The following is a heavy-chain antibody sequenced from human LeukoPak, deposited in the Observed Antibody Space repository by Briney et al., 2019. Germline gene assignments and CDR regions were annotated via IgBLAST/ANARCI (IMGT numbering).Heavy chain of an antibody. J-gene: IGHJ4*02. CDR3: ARDLPPYYFDY. CDR1: GGIFSSYA. V-gene: IGHV1-69*04. CDR2: IIPILGIA. Sequence: SVKVSCKASGGIFSSYAISWVRQAPGQGLEWMGRIIPILGIANYAQKFQGRVTITADKSASTAYMDLSSLRSEDTAVYYCARDLPPYYFDYWGQGTLVTVSS.